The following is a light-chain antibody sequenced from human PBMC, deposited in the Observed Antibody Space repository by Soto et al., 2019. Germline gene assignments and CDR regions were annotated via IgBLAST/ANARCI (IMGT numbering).Light chain of an antibody. CDR1: QSVSNS. V-gene: IGKV3-11*01. J-gene: IGKJ5*01. CDR3: QQRSDWIT. Sequence: EIVLTQSPATLSLSPGERATLSCRASQSVSNSLAWFQQKPGQAPRLLIYDASNRATGILARFSGSGSGTDFTLTISSLEPEDFAVYYCQQRSDWITFGQGTRLEIK. CDR2: DAS.